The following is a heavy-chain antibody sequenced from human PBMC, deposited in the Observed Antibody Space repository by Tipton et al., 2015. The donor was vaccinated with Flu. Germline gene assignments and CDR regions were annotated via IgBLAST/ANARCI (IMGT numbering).Heavy chain of an antibody. CDR2: VSDTGTT. D-gene: IGHD1-26*01. CDR1: GGSISPYY. V-gene: IGHV4-59*01. Sequence: TLSLTCTVSGGSISPYYWNWIRQPPGKGLEWIGYYVSDTGTTDYNPSLRNRVAISEDTSTNQFFLKLSSVTAADTAVYYCARASAPVRGSYQGGGFDVWGQGTVVTVSS. CDR3: ARASAPVRGSYQGGGFDV. J-gene: IGHJ3*01.